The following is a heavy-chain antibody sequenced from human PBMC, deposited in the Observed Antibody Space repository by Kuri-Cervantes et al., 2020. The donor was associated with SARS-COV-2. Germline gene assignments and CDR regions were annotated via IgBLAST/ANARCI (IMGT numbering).Heavy chain of an antibody. J-gene: IGHJ4*02. CDR2: ISGSGGST. CDR3: AERPAVVRSFDY. Sequence: GESLKISCAASGFTFSSYATSWVRQAPGKGLEWVSAISGSGGSTYYADSVKGRFTISRDNSKNTLYLQMNSLRAEDTAVYYCAERPAVVRSFDYWGQGTLVTVSS. D-gene: IGHD2-15*01. CDR1: GFTFSSYA. V-gene: IGHV3-23*01.